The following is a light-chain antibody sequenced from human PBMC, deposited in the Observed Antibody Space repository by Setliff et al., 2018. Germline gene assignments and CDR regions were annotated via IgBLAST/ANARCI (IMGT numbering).Light chain of an antibody. V-gene: IGLV2-14*01. CDR1: DSDVGGFNY. J-gene: IGLJ2*01. CDR2: DVT. CDR3: NSYTTSGTVI. Sequence: QSALAQPASVSGSPGQSITISCTGTDSDVGGFNYLSWYQLHPGKAPKVIIYDVTARPSGVSDRFSASKSGDTASLTISGLQPEDEADYYCNSYTTSGTVIFGGGTKVTVL.